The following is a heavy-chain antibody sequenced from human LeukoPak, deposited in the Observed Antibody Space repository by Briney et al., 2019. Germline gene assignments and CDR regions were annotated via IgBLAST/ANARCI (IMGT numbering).Heavy chain of an antibody. J-gene: IGHJ5*02. CDR1: GFTFSSYW. D-gene: IGHD6-6*01. CDR3: ARELAARPIKGDWFDP. V-gene: IGHV3-7*01. Sequence: GGSLRLSCAASGFTFSSYWMSWVRQAPGKGLEWVANIKQDGSEKYYVDSVKGRFTISRDNAKNSLYLQMNSLRAEDTAVYYCARELAARPIKGDWFDPWGQGTLVIVSS. CDR2: IKQDGSEK.